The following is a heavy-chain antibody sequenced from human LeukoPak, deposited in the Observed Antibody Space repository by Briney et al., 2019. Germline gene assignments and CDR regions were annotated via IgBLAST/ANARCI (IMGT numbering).Heavy chain of an antibody. CDR2: IDSGSNNI. CDR1: GFSFSSYA. Sequence: GGSLRLSCATSGFSFSSYAMSWVRQAPGKGLEWVSGIDSGSNNIHYADSVKGRFTISRDDAKNSLYLQMDSLRAEDTAVYYCARRFDHWGQGTLVTVSS. J-gene: IGHJ4*02. V-gene: IGHV3-48*01. CDR3: ARRFDH.